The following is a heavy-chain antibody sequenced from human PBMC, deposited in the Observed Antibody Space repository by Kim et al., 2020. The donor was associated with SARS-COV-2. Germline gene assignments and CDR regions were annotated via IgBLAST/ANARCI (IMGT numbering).Heavy chain of an antibody. CDR3: AKDREVLYSSGPLGYYYGMDV. CDR2: ISGSGGST. Sequence: GGSLRLSCAASGFTFSSYAMSWVRQAPGKGLEWVSAISGSGGSTYYADSVKGRFTISRDNSKNTLYLQMNSLRAEDTAVYYCAKDREVLYSSGPLGYYYGMDVWGQGTTVTVSS. CDR1: GFTFSSYA. V-gene: IGHV3-23*01. J-gene: IGHJ6*02. D-gene: IGHD6-19*01.